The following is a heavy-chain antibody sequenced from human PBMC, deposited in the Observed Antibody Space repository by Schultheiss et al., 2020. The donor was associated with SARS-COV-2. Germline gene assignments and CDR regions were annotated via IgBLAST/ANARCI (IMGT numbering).Heavy chain of an antibody. D-gene: IGHD3-22*01. V-gene: IGHV3-49*04. Sequence: GGSLRLSCAASGFTFSSYAMSWVRQAPGKGLEWLGFIRSKAYGGTTQYAASVKGRFTISRDGSESIAYLQMNSLKIEDTAVYYCTSSRAYYYDSGGSYFLTNIYSDYWGQGTLVTVSS. J-gene: IGHJ4*02. CDR1: GFTFSSYA. CDR3: TSSRAYYYDSGGSYFLTNIYSDY. CDR2: IRSKAYGGTT.